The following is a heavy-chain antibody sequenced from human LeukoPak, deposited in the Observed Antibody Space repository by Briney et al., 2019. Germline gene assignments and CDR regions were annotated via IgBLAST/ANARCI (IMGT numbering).Heavy chain of an antibody. V-gene: IGHV3-21*01. J-gene: IGHJ6*03. CDR1: GFTFNNCN. Sequence: GGSLRLSCATSGFTFNNCNMNWVRQAPGRALEWVSSITSSGTYIFYADSVKGRFTISRDNAKNSLYLQMNSLGPEDTAVYYCARDPYSGNYGNYYYYYMDVWGKGTTVTISS. D-gene: IGHD1-26*01. CDR2: ITSSGTYI. CDR3: ARDPYSGNYGNYYYYYMDV.